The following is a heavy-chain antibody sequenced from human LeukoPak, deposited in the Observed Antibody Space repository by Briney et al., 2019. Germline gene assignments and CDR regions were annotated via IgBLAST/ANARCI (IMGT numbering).Heavy chain of an antibody. V-gene: IGHV1-18*01. CDR2: FSPYNGNT. Sequence: ASVKVSCKASGYTFTTYGISWVRQAPGQGLEWMGWFSPYNGNTNYAQKLQGRVTITTDTSTSTAYMELRSLRSDDTAVYYCARDRAVVVAATDYWGQGTLVTVSS. CDR1: GYTFTTYG. CDR3: ARDRAVVVAATDY. D-gene: IGHD2-15*01. J-gene: IGHJ4*02.